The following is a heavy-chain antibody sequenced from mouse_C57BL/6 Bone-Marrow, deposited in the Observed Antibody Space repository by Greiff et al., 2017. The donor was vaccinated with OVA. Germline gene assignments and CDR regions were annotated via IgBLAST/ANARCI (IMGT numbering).Heavy chain of an antibody. D-gene: IGHD1-1*01. CDR2: INPSSGYT. Sequence: QVQLQQSGAELARPGASVKMSCKASGYTFTSYTMHWVKQRPGQGLEWIGYINPSSGYTKYNQKFKDKATLTADKSSSTAYMQLSSLTSEDSAVYYCASPHYYGSSYDWYFDVWGTGTTVTVSS. V-gene: IGHV1-4*01. CDR3: ASPHYYGSSYDWYFDV. CDR1: GYTFTSYT. J-gene: IGHJ1*03.